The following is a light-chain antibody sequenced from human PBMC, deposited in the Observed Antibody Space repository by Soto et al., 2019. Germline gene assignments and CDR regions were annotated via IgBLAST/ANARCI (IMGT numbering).Light chain of an antibody. CDR1: QTISSW. Sequence: DIQLNQSPSTLSGHVGGRVTITCRASQTISSWLAWYQQKPGKAPKLLIYKASTLKSGVPSRFSGSGSGTEFTLSISSLEPEDFAVYYCQHRISWPWTFGQGTKVDIK. V-gene: IGKV1-5*03. CDR2: KAS. J-gene: IGKJ1*01. CDR3: QHRISWPWT.